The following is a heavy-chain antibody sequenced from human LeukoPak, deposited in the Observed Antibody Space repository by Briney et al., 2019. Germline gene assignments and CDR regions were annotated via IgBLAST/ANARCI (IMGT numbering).Heavy chain of an antibody. CDR3: ARAMVRGVKDV. D-gene: IGHD3-10*01. V-gene: IGHV3-11*01. J-gene: IGHJ6*04. CDR1: GFTFSDYY. Sequence: GGSLRLSCAASGFTFSDYYMSWIRQAPGKGLEWVSYISSSGSTIYYADSVKGRFTISRDNAKNSLYLQMNSLRAEDAAVYYCARAMVRGVKDVWGKGTTVTISS. CDR2: ISSSGSTI.